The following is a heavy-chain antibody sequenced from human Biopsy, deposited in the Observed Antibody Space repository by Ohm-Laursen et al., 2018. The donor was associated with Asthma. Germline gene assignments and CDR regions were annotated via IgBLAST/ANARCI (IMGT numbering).Heavy chain of an antibody. CDR3: ASAVSSSSYWYFDL. CDR2: IYYSGRT. CDR1: GDAMSTSGSY. V-gene: IGHV4-39*02. Sequence: PSETLSLTCVVSGDAMSTSGSYWGWIRQSPGKGLEWIGSIYYSGRTYYNPSLESRVTISADTSKNPFSLKVTSVTAADTAVYYCASAVSSSSYWYFDLWGRGDLVTVSS. D-gene: IGHD6-6*01. J-gene: IGHJ2*01.